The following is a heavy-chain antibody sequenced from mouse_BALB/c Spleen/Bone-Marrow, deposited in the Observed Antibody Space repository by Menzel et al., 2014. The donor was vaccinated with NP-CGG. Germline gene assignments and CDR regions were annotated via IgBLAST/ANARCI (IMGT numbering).Heavy chain of an antibody. Sequence: QVQLQQSGAELVKPGASVKLSCKASGYTFTSYWMHWVKQRPGQGLEWIGEINPSNGRTNYNEKFKSKATLTVDKSSSTAYMQLSSLTSEDSAVYYCALYYYGSLGYWGQGTTLTVSS. V-gene: IGHV1S81*02. CDR1: GYTFTSYW. CDR3: ALYYYGSLGY. J-gene: IGHJ2*01. CDR2: INPSNGRT. D-gene: IGHD1-1*01.